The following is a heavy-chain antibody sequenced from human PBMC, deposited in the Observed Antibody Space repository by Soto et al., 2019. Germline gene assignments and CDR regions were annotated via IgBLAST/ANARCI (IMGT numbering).Heavy chain of an antibody. Sequence: SQTLSLTCAFSCGSISSGGYSLSCVAQPPGKGLEWIGYIYHSGSTYYNPSLKSRVTISVDTSKNQFSLKLSSVTAADTAVYYCARERPDGSRLDPWGQGTLVTVSS. V-gene: IGHV4-30-2*05. CDR3: ARERPDGSRLDP. CDR2: IYHSGST. J-gene: IGHJ5*02. D-gene: IGHD6-13*01. CDR1: CGSISSGGYS.